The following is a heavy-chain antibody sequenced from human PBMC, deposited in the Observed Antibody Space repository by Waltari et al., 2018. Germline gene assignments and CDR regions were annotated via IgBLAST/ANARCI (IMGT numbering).Heavy chain of an antibody. D-gene: IGHD3-10*01. CDR3: ARVPMVRVVLAFMDV. V-gene: IGHV4-38-2*01. CDR1: GYSISSGYY. J-gene: IGHJ6*02. Sequence: QVQLQESGPGLVKPSETLSLTCAVSGYSISSGYYWGWIRQPPGKGLEWIGTIYHSGSTYYNPSLKSRVTFSVDTSKNQFSLKLSFVTAADTAVYYCARVPMVRVVLAFMDVWGQGTTVTVSS. CDR2: IYHSGST.